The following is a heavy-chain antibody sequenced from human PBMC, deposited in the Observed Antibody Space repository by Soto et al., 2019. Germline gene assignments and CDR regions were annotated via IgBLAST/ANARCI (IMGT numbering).Heavy chain of an antibody. CDR2: IYPGDSDT. Sequence: PGESLTISCKGSGYSFTSYWIGWVRQMPGKGLEWMGIIYPGDSDTRYSPSFQGQVTISADKSISTAYLQWSGLKASDTAMYYCARLSCSSTTCYPYSYYGMDVWGQGTAVTVSS. CDR3: ARLSCSSTTCYPYSYYGMDV. V-gene: IGHV5-51*01. J-gene: IGHJ6*02. CDR1: GYSFTSYW. D-gene: IGHD2-2*01.